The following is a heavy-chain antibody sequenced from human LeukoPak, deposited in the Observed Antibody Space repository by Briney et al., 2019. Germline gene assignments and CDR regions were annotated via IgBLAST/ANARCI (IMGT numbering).Heavy chain of an antibody. V-gene: IGHV4-31*03. D-gene: IGHD1-14*01. CDR2: ISYSGRT. CDR3: ARENHSHSALDS. CDR1: DFSITTGDYY. Sequence: SQTLSLTCTVSDFSITTGDYYWSWIRQHPGKGLEWVGYISYSGRTFYSPSLNRRVTMSLDTSNNHFSLKLTSVIAADTAVYFCARENHSHSALDSWGQGTLVTVSS. J-gene: IGHJ4*02.